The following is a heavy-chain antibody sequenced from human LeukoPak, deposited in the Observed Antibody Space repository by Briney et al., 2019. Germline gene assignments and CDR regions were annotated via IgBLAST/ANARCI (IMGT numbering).Heavy chain of an antibody. J-gene: IGHJ3*02. CDR3: ACWIYDSSVVPLDAFDI. CDR1: GYTFTGYY. D-gene: IGHD3-22*01. CDR2: INPNSGGT. V-gene: IGHV1-2*02. Sequence: ASVKVSCTASGYTFTGYYMHWVRQAPGQGLEWMGWINPNSGGTNYAQKFQGRVTMTRDTSISTAYMELSRLRSDDTAVYYCACWIYDSSVVPLDAFDIWGQGTMVTVSS.